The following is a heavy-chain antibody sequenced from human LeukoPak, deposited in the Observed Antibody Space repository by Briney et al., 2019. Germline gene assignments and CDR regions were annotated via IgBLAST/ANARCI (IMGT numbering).Heavy chain of an antibody. CDR1: GFIFSSYA. V-gene: IGHV3-23*01. D-gene: IGHD3-3*01. CDR3: AKEYAIFGVVMNAFDI. J-gene: IGHJ3*02. CDR2: ISGSGGST. Sequence: GGSLRLSCAASGFIFSSYAMSWVRQAPGKGLEWVSAISGSGGSTYYADSVKGRFTISRDNSKNTLYLQMNSLRAEDTAVYYCAKEYAIFGVVMNAFDIWGQGTMVTVSS.